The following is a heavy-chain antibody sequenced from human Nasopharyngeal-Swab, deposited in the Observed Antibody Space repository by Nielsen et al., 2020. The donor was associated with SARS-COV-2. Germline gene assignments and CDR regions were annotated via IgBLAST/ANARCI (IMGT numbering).Heavy chain of an antibody. D-gene: IGHD5-12*01. J-gene: IGHJ4*02. CDR3: ARVERGYSGYDG. CDR1: GFTFSSYA. V-gene: IGHV3-30-3*01. Sequence: GESLKISCAASGFTFSSYAMHWVRQAPGKGLEWVAVISYDGSNKYYADSVKGRFTISRDNSKNTLYLQMNSLRAEDTVVYYCARVERGYSGYDGWGQGTLVTVSS. CDR2: ISYDGSNK.